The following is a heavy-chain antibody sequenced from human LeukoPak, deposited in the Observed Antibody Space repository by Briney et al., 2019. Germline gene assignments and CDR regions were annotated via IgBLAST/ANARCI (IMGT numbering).Heavy chain of an antibody. D-gene: IGHD2-2*01. Sequence: GGSLRLSCVASGSTFSYFGMHWVRQAPGKGLEWVAFIRYDGSNEYYAESVKGRFTISRDNSKNTLYLQMNSLRVEDTAAHYCAKIEGKYQLANIPDSWGQGTLVTVSS. J-gene: IGHJ4*02. V-gene: IGHV3-30*02. CDR2: IRYDGSNE. CDR1: GSTFSYFG. CDR3: AKIEGKYQLANIPDS.